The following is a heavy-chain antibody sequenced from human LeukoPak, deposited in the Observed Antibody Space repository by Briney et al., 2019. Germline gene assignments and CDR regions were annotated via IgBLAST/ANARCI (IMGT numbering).Heavy chain of an antibody. D-gene: IGHD3-22*01. CDR3: ARDSYDSSGYHVFDY. Sequence: SETLSLTCTVSGGSISSYYWSWIRQPAGKGLEWIGRIYTSGSTNYNPSLKSRVTMSADTSKNQFSLKLSSVTAADTAVYYCARDSYDSSGYHVFDYWGQGTLVTVSS. J-gene: IGHJ4*02. V-gene: IGHV4-4*07. CDR2: IYTSGST. CDR1: GGSISSYY.